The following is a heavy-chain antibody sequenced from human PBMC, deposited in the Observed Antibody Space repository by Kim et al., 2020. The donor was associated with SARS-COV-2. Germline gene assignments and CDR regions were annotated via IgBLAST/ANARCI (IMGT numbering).Heavy chain of an antibody. CDR3: ARHLAAIPIFGVVIPSYYYYYGMDV. V-gene: IGHV4-39*01. J-gene: IGHJ6*02. CDR2: IYYSGST. CDR1: GGSISSSSYN. D-gene: IGHD3-3*01. Sequence: SETLSLTCTVSGGSISSSSYNWGWIRQPTGKGLEWIGSIYYSGSTYYNPSLKRRATISVDTSKNQFSLKLSSVTAADTAVYYCARHLAAIPIFGVVIPSYYYYYGMDVWGQGTTVTVSS.